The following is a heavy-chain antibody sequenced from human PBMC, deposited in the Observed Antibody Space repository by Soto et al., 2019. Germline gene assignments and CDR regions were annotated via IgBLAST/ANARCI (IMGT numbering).Heavy chain of an antibody. CDR2: ISAYDGKT. CDR1: GYTFNSYG. V-gene: IGHV1-18*01. D-gene: IGHD3-3*01. Sequence: ASVKVSCKTSGYTFNSYGINWVRQAPGQGLELMGWISAYDGKTTYAEKFQGRVTLTTDTSTSTAYMELRSLRSDDTAIYYCARDPHEFWTSYWVDPWGRG. CDR3: ARDPHEFWTSYWVDP. J-gene: IGHJ5*02.